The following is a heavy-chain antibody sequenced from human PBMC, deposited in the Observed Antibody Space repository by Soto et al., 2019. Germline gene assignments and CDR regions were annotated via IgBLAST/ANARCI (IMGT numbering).Heavy chain of an antibody. CDR2: IKQDGSEK. J-gene: IGHJ5*01. D-gene: IGHD3-16*01. CDR3: ALGGSWFNS. V-gene: IGHV3-7*01. Sequence: EVQLVESGGGLVQPGGSLRVSCAASGFTFSSYWMSWFRQAPGKGLEWVANIKQDGSEKYYVDSVKGRFTISRDNAKNSLYLQVNSLRAEDTAVYYFALGGSWFNSWGQGTLVTVSS. CDR1: GFTFSSYW.